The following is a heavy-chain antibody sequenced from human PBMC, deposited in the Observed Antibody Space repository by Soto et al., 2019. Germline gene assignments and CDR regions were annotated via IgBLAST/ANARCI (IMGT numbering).Heavy chain of an antibody. CDR1: GFTFSSYG. CDR2: ISYDGSNK. D-gene: IGHD3-22*01. V-gene: IGHV3-30*03. CDR3: LSTTIVVVM. Sequence: QVQLVESGAGVVQPGRSLRLSCAASGFTFSSYGMHWVRQAPGKGMEWVAVISYDGSNKYYADSVKGRFTISRDNSKNTLYLQMNSLRAEDTAVYYYLSTTIVVVMWGQGTLVIVSS. J-gene: IGHJ4*02.